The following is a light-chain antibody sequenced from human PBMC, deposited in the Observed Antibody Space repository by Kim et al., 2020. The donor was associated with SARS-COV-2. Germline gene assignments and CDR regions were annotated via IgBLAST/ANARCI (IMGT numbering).Light chain of an antibody. CDR1: QSVSNN. V-gene: IGKV3-15*01. Sequence: LSVSPGGTATLSCRASQSVSNNLAWYQQKPGQAPRLLIYGASTRATGIPARFSGSGSGTEFTLTISSLQSEDFGVYYCQQYNYWWTFGQGTKLEI. CDR2: GAS. CDR3: QQYNYWWT. J-gene: IGKJ1*01.